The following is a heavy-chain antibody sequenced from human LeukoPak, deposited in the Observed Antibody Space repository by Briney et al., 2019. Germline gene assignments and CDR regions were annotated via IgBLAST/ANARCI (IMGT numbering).Heavy chain of an antibody. CDR1: GFTFSSSW. V-gene: IGHV3-7*01. J-gene: IGHJ4*02. D-gene: IGHD3-16*01. CDR2: IKQDGSEK. Sequence: GGSLRLSFVASGFTFSSSWMSWVRQAPGKGLEWVANIKQDGSEKYYVDSVKGRFTISRDNTKNSLYLQMNSLRAEDTAVYYCARDKFGGTDYWGQGTLVTVSS. CDR3: ARDKFGGTDY.